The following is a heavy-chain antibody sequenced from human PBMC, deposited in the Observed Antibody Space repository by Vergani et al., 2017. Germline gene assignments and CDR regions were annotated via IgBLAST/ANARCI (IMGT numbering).Heavy chain of an antibody. J-gene: IGHJ4*02. V-gene: IGHV5-51*03. CDR2: IYPADSDT. D-gene: IGHD3-3*01. CDR3: ASHTSYSDY. Sequence: EVELVQSGPEMRKPGESVKISCTGSEYSFGNYWTGWVRQMPGKGLEWMGIIYPADSDTRYSPSVQGQVTISADKSISTAFLQWDSLKASDTALYYCASHTSYSDYWGQGTLVTVSS. CDR1: EYSFGNYW.